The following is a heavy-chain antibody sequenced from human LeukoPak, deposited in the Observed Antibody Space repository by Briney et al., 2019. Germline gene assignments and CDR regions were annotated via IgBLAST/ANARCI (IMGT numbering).Heavy chain of an antibody. CDR2: INPNSGGT. J-gene: IGHJ4*02. CDR3: ARDPYSYGYGDLDY. V-gene: IGHV1-2*02. Sequence: ASVKVSCKASGYTFTGYYMHWVRQAPGQGLEWMGWINPNSGGTNYAQKFQGRVTMTRDTSISTAYMELSRLRSDDTAVYYCARDPYSYGYGDLDYWGQGTLVTVSS. CDR1: GYTFTGYY. D-gene: IGHD5-18*01.